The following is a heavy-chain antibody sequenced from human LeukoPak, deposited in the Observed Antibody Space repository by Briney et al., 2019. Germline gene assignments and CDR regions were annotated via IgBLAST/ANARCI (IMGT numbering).Heavy chain of an antibody. J-gene: IGHJ5*02. Sequence: GESLKISCKGSGYSFDSYWIGWVRQMPGKGLGWMGIISPGDSDTRYSPSFQGQVTISADKSITTAYLQWSSLKASDTAMYYCTRRQVEGTVDWFDPWGQGTLVTVSS. D-gene: IGHD1-26*01. CDR2: ISPGDSDT. CDR3: TRRQVEGTVDWFDP. CDR1: GYSFDSYW. V-gene: IGHV5-51*01.